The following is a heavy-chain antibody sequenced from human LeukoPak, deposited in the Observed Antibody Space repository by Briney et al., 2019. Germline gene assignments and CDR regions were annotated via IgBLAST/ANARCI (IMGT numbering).Heavy chain of an antibody. V-gene: IGHV1-2*02. J-gene: IGHJ4*02. CDR1: GYTFTGYY. Sequence: ASVKVSCKASGYTFTGYYMHWVRQAPGQGLEWMGWINPNSGGTNYAQKLQGRVTMTTDTSTSTAYMELRSLRSDDTAVYYCARGIISVAQDYFDYWGQGTLVTVSS. CDR2: INPNSGGT. D-gene: IGHD4-23*01. CDR3: ARGIISVAQDYFDY.